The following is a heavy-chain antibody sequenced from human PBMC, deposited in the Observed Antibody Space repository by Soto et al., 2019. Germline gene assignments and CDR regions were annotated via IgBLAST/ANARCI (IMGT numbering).Heavy chain of an antibody. V-gene: IGHV3-72*01. D-gene: IGHD3-10*01. CDR2: TRNKANSYTT. J-gene: IGHJ4*02. CDR3: ARGLRTWFGESAGVDY. CDR1: GFTFSDHY. Sequence: GGSLRLSCAASGFTFSDHYMDWVRQAPGKGLEWVGRTRNKANSYTTEYAASVKGRFTISRDDSKNSLYLQMNSLKTEDTAVYYCARGLRTWFGESAGVDYWGQGTLVTVSS.